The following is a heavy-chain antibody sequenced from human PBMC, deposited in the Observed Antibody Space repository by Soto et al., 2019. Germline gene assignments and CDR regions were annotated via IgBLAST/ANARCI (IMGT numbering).Heavy chain of an antibody. CDR1: GFTFSSYA. V-gene: IGHV3-23*01. Sequence: LRLSCAASGFTFSSYAMSWLRQAPGKGLEWVSAISGSGGSTYYADSVKGRFTISRDNSKNTLYLQMNSLRAEDTAVYYCAKKGWFGEGRGYWGQGTLVTVSS. CDR2: ISGSGGST. J-gene: IGHJ4*02. D-gene: IGHD3-10*01. CDR3: AKKGWFGEGRGY.